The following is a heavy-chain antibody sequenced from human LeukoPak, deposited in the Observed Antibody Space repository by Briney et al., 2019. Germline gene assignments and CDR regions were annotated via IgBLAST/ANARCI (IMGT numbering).Heavy chain of an antibody. CDR2: FDPEDGET. CDR3: ATDTNYIWGSYLQY. Sequence: ASVKVSCKLSGYNLTELSMHWVRQAPGKGLEWMGGFDPEDGETIYAKKFQGRVTMTGDTSTDTAYMELSSLRSEDTAVYYCATDTNYIWGSYLQYWGQGTLVTVSS. D-gene: IGHD3-16*02. J-gene: IGHJ4*02. CDR1: GYNLTELS. V-gene: IGHV1-24*01.